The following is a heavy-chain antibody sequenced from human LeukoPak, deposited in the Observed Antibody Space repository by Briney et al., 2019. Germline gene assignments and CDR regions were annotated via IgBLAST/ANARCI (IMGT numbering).Heavy chain of an antibody. CDR1: GFTFSSYA. Sequence: GGSLRLSCAASGFTFSSYAMSWVRQAPGKGLEWVSTLSGSGGTTYYADSVKGRSTISRDNSKNTLYLQMNSLRAEDTAVYYCAKCGGGSCYYFDYWGQGTLVTVSS. J-gene: IGHJ4*02. CDR2: LSGSGGTT. CDR3: AKCGGGSCYYFDY. V-gene: IGHV3-23*01. D-gene: IGHD2-15*01.